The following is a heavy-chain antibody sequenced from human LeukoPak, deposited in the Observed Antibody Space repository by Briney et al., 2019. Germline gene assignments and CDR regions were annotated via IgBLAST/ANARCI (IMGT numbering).Heavy chain of an antibody. CDR3: ARGRIAAGD. CDR1: GGSVCSGSYY. J-gene: IGHJ4*02. CDR2: IYYSGST. Sequence: PSETLSLTCTVSGGSVCSGSYYWSWIRQPPGKGLEWIGYIYYSGSTNYNPSLKSRVTISVDTSKNQFSLKLSSVTAADTAVYYCARGRIAAGDWGQGTLVTVSS. D-gene: IGHD6-6*01. V-gene: IGHV4-61*01.